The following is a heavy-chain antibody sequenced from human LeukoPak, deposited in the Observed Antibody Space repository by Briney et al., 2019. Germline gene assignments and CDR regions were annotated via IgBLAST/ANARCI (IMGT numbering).Heavy chain of an antibody. D-gene: IGHD3-16*02. CDR2: ISVSGGST. J-gene: IGHJ4*02. CDR3: ARVMITFGGVIAPHFDY. V-gene: IGHV3-23*01. CDR1: GFTFSSYA. Sequence: GGSLRLSCAASGFTFSSYAMSWVRQAPGKGLEWVSTISVSGGSTYYADSVKGRFTISRDNSKNTLYLQMNSLRSDDTAVYYCARVMITFGGVIAPHFDYWGQGTLVTVSS.